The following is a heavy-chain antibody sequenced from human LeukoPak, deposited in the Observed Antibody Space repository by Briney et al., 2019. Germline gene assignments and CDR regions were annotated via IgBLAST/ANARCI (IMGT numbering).Heavy chain of an antibody. CDR2: ISYDGSNK. Sequence: GGSLRLSCAASGFTISSYAMHWVRQAPGKGLEWVAVISYDGSNKYYADSVKGRFTISRDNSKNTLYLQMNSLRAEDTAVYYCARAEGIVGATTEDWGQGTLVTVSS. CDR1: GFTISSYA. CDR3: ARAEGIVGATTED. D-gene: IGHD1-26*01. J-gene: IGHJ4*02. V-gene: IGHV3-30-3*01.